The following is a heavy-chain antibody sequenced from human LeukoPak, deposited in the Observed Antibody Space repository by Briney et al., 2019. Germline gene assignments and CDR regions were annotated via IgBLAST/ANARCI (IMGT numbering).Heavy chain of an antibody. D-gene: IGHD3-3*01. CDR3: AKKSLWSGPFDY. V-gene: IGHV3-23*01. CDR2: ITGNGGGS. Sequence: GGSLRLSCIASGFIFSNYAMSWVRQAPGKGLEWVSIITGNGGGSYYADSVKGRFTLSRDNSKNILYLQMNSLRAEDTAVYFCAKKSLWSGPFDYWGQGTLVTVFS. J-gene: IGHJ4*02. CDR1: GFIFSNYA.